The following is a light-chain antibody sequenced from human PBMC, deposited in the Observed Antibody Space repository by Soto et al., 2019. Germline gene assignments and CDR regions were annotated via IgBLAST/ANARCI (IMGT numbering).Light chain of an antibody. J-gene: IGKJ4*01. CDR3: QQYYTLPLT. Sequence: DIQMTQSPSTLSASVGDRVTITCRASQSIGRFLAWYQHQPGKAPKLLIYDASTLESGVPSRFSGTGSGTDFTLTISCLQAQDVAVYYCQQYYTLPLTFGGGTKVDIK. CDR1: QSIGRF. CDR2: DAS. V-gene: IGKV1-5*01.